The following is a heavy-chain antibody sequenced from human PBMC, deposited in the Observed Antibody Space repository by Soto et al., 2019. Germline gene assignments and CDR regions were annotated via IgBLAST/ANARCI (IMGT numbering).Heavy chain of an antibody. J-gene: IGHJ5*02. CDR3: AGQGWGGSFPFDP. CDR2: IIPILGTA. Sequence: ASVKLSCTASGGTFSSNTISWVRQAPAQGLEWMGRIIPILGTANYAQKFQGRVTITADKSTSTAYMKLSSLRSEDTAVYYCAGQGWGGSFPFDPWGQGTLVTVSS. D-gene: IGHD2-15*01. V-gene: IGHV1-69*08. CDR1: GGTFSSNT.